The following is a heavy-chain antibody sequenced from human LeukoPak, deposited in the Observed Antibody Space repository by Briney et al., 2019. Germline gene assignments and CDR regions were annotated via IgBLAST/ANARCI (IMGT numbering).Heavy chain of an antibody. CDR3: ARGGWRLDY. J-gene: IGHJ4*02. CDR2: IYYTGTT. CDR1: GGSISSYY. D-gene: IGHD2-15*01. V-gene: IGHV4-59*01. Sequence: SETLSLTCTVSGGSISSYYWSWIRQPPGKELEWIGYIYYTGTTNYDPSLKSRVTISVDTSKNQFSLKLSSVTAADTAVYYCARGGWRLDYWGQGTLVTVSS.